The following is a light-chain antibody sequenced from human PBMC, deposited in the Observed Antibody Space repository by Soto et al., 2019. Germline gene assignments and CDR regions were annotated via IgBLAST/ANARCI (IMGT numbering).Light chain of an antibody. J-gene: IGLJ1*01. V-gene: IGLV2-23*01. CDR2: KGT. CDR3: CSSAPESTYV. Sequence: QSALVQPASVSGSPGQSVTISCTGTSSDVGAYNSVSWYQQHPDKAPQLMIYKGTQRPSGVSNRFSGSTSGNAASLTISGLQAGDEADYFCCSSAPESTYVFGTGTKLTVL. CDR1: SSDVGAYNS.